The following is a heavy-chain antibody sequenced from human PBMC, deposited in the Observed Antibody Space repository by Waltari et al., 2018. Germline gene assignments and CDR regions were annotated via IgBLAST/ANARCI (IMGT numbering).Heavy chain of an antibody. CDR2: IYTSGST. J-gene: IGHJ4*02. D-gene: IGHD3-10*01. CDR3: ASTRLITMVRGGFDY. Sequence: QVQLQESGPGLVKPSETLSLTCTVSGGSISSSYWSWIRQPAGKGLEWIGRIYTSGSTNYNPSLKSRVTMSVDTSKNQFSLKLSSVTAADTAVYYCASTRLITMVRGGFDYWGQGTLVTVSS. CDR1: GGSISSSY. V-gene: IGHV4-4*07.